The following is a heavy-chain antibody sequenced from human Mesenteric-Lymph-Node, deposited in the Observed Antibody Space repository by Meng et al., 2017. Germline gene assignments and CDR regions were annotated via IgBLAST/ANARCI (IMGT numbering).Heavy chain of an antibody. CDR2: IRNDASDT. Sequence: GGSLRLSCAASGFTFSNYWMHWVRQAPGKGLVWVSRIRNDASDTLYADSVKGRFTISRDNARNTLYLQMNSLRVEDTGVYYCVRSRGYDYEVYYFDLWGQGALVTVSS. CDR1: GFTFSNYW. D-gene: IGHD5-18*01. J-gene: IGHJ4*02. CDR3: VRSRGYDYEVYYFDL. V-gene: IGHV3-74*01.